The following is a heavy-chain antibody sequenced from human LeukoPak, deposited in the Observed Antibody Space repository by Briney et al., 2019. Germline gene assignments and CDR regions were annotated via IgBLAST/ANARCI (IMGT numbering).Heavy chain of an antibody. J-gene: IGHJ1*01. D-gene: IGHD6-19*01. CDR3: ARDSSGWYRYFQH. CDR1: GGSISSYY. V-gene: IGHV4-59*01. CDR2: IYYSGST. Sequence: PSETLSLTCTVSGGSISSYYWSWIRQPPGKGLEWIGYIYYSGSTNYNPSLKSRVTISVDTSKNQFSLKLSSVTAADTAVYYCARDSSGWYRYFQHWGQGTLVTVSS.